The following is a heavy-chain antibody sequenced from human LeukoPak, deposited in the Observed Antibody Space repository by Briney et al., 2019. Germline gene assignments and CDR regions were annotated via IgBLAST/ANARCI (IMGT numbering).Heavy chain of an antibody. D-gene: IGHD5-18*01. J-gene: IGHJ5*02. V-gene: IGHV4-38-2*02. Sequence: SETLSLTCNVSGYSISSGYYWGWIRQPPGKGLQWIGTIYHSGSTYYNPSLKSRVTISVDTSKNQFSLKLSSVTAADTAVYYCARAEGGQLWYLGWFDPWGQGTLVTVSS. CDR1: GYSISSGYY. CDR2: IYHSGST. CDR3: ARAEGGQLWYLGWFDP.